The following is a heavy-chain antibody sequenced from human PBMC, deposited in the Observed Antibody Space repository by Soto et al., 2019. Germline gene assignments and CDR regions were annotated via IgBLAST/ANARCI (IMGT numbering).Heavy chain of an antibody. V-gene: IGHV1-46*01. CDR2: INPSGGST. CDR3: AREVSYYYDSSGYANWFDP. D-gene: IGHD3-22*01. Sequence: ASVKVSCKASGYTFTSYYMHWVRQAPGQGLEWMGIINPSGGSTSYAQKFQGRVTMTRDTSTSTVYMELSSLRSEDTAVYYCAREVSYYYDSSGYANWFDPWGQGTLDTVSS. J-gene: IGHJ5*02. CDR1: GYTFTSYY.